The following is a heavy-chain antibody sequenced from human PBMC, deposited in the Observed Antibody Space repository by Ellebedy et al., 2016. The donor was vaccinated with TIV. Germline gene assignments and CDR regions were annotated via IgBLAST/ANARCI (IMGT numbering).Heavy chain of an antibody. Sequence: GGSLRLXCAASGFTFSTYAMHWVRQAPGKGLEWVAVISYDGSDKDYADPVKGRFTISRDNSKNVLYLQMNGLRVEDTAMYYCAKPARTDATDYWGQGTLVTVSS. CDR1: GFTFSTYA. CDR3: AKPARTDATDY. V-gene: IGHV3-30-3*02. CDR2: ISYDGSDK. J-gene: IGHJ4*02. D-gene: IGHD4-17*01.